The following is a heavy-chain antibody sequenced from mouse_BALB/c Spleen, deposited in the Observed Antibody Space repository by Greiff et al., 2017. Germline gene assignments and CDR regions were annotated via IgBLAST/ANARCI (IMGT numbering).Heavy chain of an antibody. CDR2: ISNGGGST. CDR1: GFTFSSYT. Sequence: EVKVVESGGGLVQPGGSLKLSCAASGFTFSSYTMSWVRQTPEKRLEWVAYISNGGGSTYYPDTVKGRFTISRDNAKNTLYLQMSSLKSEDTAMYYCARHPSDGYYWYFDVWGAGTTVTVSS. V-gene: IGHV5-12-2*01. D-gene: IGHD2-3*01. CDR3: ARHPSDGYYWYFDV. J-gene: IGHJ1*01.